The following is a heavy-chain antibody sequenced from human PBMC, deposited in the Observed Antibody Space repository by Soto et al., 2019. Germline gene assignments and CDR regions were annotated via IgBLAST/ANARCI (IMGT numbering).Heavy chain of an antibody. D-gene: IGHD2-15*01. CDR2: IYYTGST. J-gene: IGHJ5*02. Sequence: QVQLQESGPGLVKPSQTLSLTCTVSGGSISSGDYYWSWIRQSPGKSLEWIGYIYYTGSTYYNPSLKSRVTISVDTSKNQFSLKLTSVPAADTAVYYCVRDVGYCSGGSCYSRNWFDPWAQGTLVTVSS. CDR1: GGSISSGDYY. CDR3: VRDVGYCSGGSCYSRNWFDP. V-gene: IGHV4-30-4*01.